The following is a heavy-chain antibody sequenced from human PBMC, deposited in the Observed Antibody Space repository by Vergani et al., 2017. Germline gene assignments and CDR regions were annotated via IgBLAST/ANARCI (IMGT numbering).Heavy chain of an antibody. CDR2: IDHTGRP. CDR1: GGSFTSYH. Sequence: VQLQQWGGGLLKPSETLSLTCVVNGGSFTSYHWTWIRQSPGEGLEWVGDIDHTGRPDYNPSLKSRLTMSVDKTRNQFSLTLNSVTATDTALYFCARLNSETNGHLSYYYDMDVWGQGTAVTVS. J-gene: IGHJ6*02. D-gene: IGHD2-8*01. V-gene: IGHV4-34*01. CDR3: ARLNSETNGHLSYYYDMDV.